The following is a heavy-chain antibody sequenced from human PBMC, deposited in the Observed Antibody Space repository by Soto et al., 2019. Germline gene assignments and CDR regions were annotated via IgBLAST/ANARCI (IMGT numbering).Heavy chain of an antibody. Sequence: SETLSLTCSVSGGSINSCWWSWIRQPAGKGLEWIGRVYSSGTTDYNPSLNSRATMSVETSKNQFSLKLTSVTAADTAVYYCARDIGSYAYAEGYWGQGIQVTVSS. CDR3: ARDIGSYAYAEGY. CDR2: VYSSGTT. J-gene: IGHJ4*02. V-gene: IGHV4-4*07. CDR1: GGSINSCW. D-gene: IGHD2-2*01.